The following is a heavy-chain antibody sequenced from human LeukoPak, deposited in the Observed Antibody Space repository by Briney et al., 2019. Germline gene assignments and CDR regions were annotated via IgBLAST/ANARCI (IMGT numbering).Heavy chain of an antibody. CDR1: GGTFSSYA. CDR3: ARGTFGIADYMDV. Sequence: ASVKVSCKASGGTFSSYAISWVRQAPGQGLEWMGGIIPIFDTANYAERFQGRVTITADESTSTAYMELSRLSSEDTAVYYCARGTFGIADYMDVWGKGTTVTVSS. D-gene: IGHD6-13*01. J-gene: IGHJ6*03. V-gene: IGHV1-69*01. CDR2: IIPIFDTA.